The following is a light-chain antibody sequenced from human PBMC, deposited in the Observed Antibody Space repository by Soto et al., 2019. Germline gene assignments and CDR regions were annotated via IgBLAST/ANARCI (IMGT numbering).Light chain of an antibody. CDR3: QQYKSYWM. CDR1: QSISSW. Sequence: DIQMTQSPSTLSASVGDRVTITCRASQSISSWLAWYQQKPGKAPKLLIYDASSLESGVPSRFSGSGSGTEFTLTISSLQPDDFATYYCQQYKSYWMFGQGTKVDIK. J-gene: IGKJ1*01. CDR2: DAS. V-gene: IGKV1-5*01.